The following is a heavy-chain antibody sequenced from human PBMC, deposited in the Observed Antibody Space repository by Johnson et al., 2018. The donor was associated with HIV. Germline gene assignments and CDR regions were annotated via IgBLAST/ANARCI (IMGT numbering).Heavy chain of an antibody. CDR2: INWNGGST. CDR3: ARGGSGSAQKGGDAFDI. D-gene: IGHD1-26*01. CDR1: GFSFDEHG. Sequence: ASGFSFDEHGMSWVRQAPGKGLEWVSGINWNGGSTDYTDSVKGRFTISRDNAKNSLYLQMNSLRAEDTAVYYCARGGSGSAQKGGDAFDIWGQGTMVTVSS. V-gene: IGHV3-20*03. J-gene: IGHJ3*02.